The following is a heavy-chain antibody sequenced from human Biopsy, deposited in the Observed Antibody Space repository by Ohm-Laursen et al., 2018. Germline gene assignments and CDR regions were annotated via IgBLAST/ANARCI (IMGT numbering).Heavy chain of an antibody. Sequence: GASVKVSCKTSGYTFTAYGISWVRQAPGQGLEWMGWISTYNDDTNIAQKFQGRVTMTRDTSKSTVYMELSSLRSADTAVYFCARNTGWYGDLYYFDYWGQGTLVTVPS. V-gene: IGHV1-18*04. CDR3: ARNTGWYGDLYYFDY. CDR2: ISTYNDDT. J-gene: IGHJ4*02. CDR1: GYTFTAYG. D-gene: IGHD6-19*01.